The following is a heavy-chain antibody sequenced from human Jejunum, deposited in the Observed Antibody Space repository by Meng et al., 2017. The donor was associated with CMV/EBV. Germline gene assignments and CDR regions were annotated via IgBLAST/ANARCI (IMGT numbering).Heavy chain of an antibody. D-gene: IGHD2-2*01. J-gene: IGHJ4*02. CDR3: ARDPDYSTNWYGGGDF. Sequence: FRFSSYSMNWIRQAPGKGLEWVSSISSTVGLTYYADSMKGRFTISRDNGRNSLYLQMDSLRAEDTAVYYCARDPDYSTNWYGGGDFWGQGALVTVSS. CDR1: FRFSSYS. CDR2: ISSTVGLT. V-gene: IGHV3-21*06.